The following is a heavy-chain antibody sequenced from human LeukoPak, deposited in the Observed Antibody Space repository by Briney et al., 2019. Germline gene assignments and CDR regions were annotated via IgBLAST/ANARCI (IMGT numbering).Heavy chain of an antibody. CDR1: GFTFSRFW. J-gene: IGHJ4*02. CDR3: AKGLVGAKIRHYFDY. V-gene: IGHV3-7*05. D-gene: IGHD1-26*01. CDR2: IGQDGSQK. Sequence: GGSLRLSCAASGFTFSRFWMSWVRQAPGKGLEWVANIGQDGSQKEYVDTMKGRFTISRDNAKNSLHLEMNSLRGEDTAVYYCAKGLVGAKIRHYFDYWGQGTLLTVSS.